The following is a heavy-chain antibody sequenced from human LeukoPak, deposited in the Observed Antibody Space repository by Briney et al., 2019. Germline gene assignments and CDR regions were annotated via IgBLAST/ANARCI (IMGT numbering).Heavy chain of an antibody. CDR2: ISGSGGST. V-gene: IGHV3-23*01. D-gene: IGHD3-10*01. J-gene: IGHJ4*02. CDR3: AKDVNVRITMVRGALDY. CDR1: GFTFSSYW. Sequence: GGSLRLSCAASGFTFSSYWMSWVRQAPGKGLEWVSAISGSGGSTYYADSVKGRFTISRDNSKNTLYLQMNSLRAEDTAVYYCAKDVNVRITMVRGALDYWGQGTLVTVSS.